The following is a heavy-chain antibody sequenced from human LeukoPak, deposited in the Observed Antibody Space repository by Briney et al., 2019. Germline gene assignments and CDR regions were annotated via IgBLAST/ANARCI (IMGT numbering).Heavy chain of an antibody. J-gene: IGHJ4*02. D-gene: IGHD1-1*01. Sequence: GGSLRLSSAVSGFISSNHAMSWVSQPPGRGREWVSTISNSGDATFYADAVKGRFTISRDNSKNTLYLQMYSLRAEDTAIYYCAKAPPYTKYFDYWGQGTLLTVSS. CDR3: AKAPPYTKYFDY. CDR1: GFISSNHA. V-gene: IGHV3-23*01. CDR2: ISNSGDAT.